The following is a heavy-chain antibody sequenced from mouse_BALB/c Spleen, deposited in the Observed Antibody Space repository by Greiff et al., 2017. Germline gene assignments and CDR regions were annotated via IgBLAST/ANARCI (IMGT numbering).Heavy chain of an antibody. J-gene: IGHJ4*01. CDR3: ARSYRSTGDYAMDY. Sequence: EVKLMESGPGLVKPSQSLSLTCTVTGYSITSDYAWNWIRQFPGNKLEWMGYISYSGSTSYNPSLKSRISITRDTSKNQFFLQLNSVTTEDTATYYCARSYRSTGDYAMDYWGQGTSVTVSS. CDR2: ISYSGST. D-gene: IGHD2-14*01. V-gene: IGHV3-2*02. CDR1: GYSITSDYA.